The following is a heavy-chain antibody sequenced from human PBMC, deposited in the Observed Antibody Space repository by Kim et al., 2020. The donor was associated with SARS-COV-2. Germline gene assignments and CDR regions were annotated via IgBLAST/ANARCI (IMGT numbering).Heavy chain of an antibody. V-gene: IGHV4-4*02. CDR3: ARVVIRWYFDF. Sequence: SETLSLTCAVSGYSVSGSHWWSWVRQPPGKGLEWIGHIHRSGSASYNQALKSRVTFSVDQSKNEASLQLTSVTAADPAVYYCARVVIRWYFDFWGQGTLVPVSS. CDR1: GYSVSGSHW. J-gene: IGHJ4*02. CDR2: IHRSGSA. D-gene: IGHD2-21*01.